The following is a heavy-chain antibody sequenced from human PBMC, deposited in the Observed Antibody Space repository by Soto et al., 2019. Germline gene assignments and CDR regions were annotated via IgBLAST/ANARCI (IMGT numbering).Heavy chain of an antibody. D-gene: IGHD7-27*01. V-gene: IGHV3-21*01. CDR2: ISSSSSYI. J-gene: IGHJ4*02. CDR1: GFTFSSYS. CDR3: ARDKGAGAFDY. Sequence: EVRLVESGGGLVKPGGSLRLSCAASGFTFSSYSMNWVRQARGKGLEWVSSISSSSSYIYYADSVKGRFTISRDNAKNSLYLQMNSLRAEDTAVYYCARDKGAGAFDYWGQGTLVTVSS.